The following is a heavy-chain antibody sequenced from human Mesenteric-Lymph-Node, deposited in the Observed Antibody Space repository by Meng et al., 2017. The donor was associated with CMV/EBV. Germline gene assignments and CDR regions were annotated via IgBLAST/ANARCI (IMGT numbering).Heavy chain of an antibody. CDR1: GYTFTVNY. Sequence: SCKASGYTFTVNYMHWGRQAPGQGLEWMGWMNPNSGGTNYAQKFQGRVTLSRDTSISTAYMELSSLTTHDAAVYYCARGFGSSWFDSWGQGTLVTVSS. D-gene: IGHD6-6*01. J-gene: IGHJ5*01. CDR3: ARGFGSSWFDS. CDR2: MNPNSGGT. V-gene: IGHV1-2*02.